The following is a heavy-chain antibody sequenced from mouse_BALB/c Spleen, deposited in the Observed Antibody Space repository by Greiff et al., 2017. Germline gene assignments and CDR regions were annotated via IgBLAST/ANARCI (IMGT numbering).Heavy chain of an antibody. CDR3: ARKKDGYPYAMDY. CDR1: GFSLTSYG. CDR2: IWSGGST. D-gene: IGHD2-3*01. J-gene: IGHJ4*01. V-gene: IGHV2-2*02. Sequence: QVQLKESGPGLVQPSQSLSITCTVSGFSLTSYGVHWVRQSPGKGLEWLGVIWSGGSTDYNAAFISRLSISKDNSKSQVFFKMNSLQANDTAIYYCARKKDGYPYAMDYWGQGTSVTVSS.